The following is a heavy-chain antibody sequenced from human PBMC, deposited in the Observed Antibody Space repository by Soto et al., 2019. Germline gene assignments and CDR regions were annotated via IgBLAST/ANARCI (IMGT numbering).Heavy chain of an antibody. CDR3: ARYCISTSCYGGGSHYGMDV. CDR2: INPNSGGT. Sequence: ASVTVSCKASGYTFTGYYMHWVRQAPGQGLEWLGWINPNSGGTNYAQKFQGWVTMTRDTSISTAYMELSRLRSDDTAVYYCARYCISTSCYGGGSHYGMDVWGQGTTVTVSS. V-gene: IGHV1-2*04. J-gene: IGHJ6*02. D-gene: IGHD2-2*01. CDR1: GYTFTGYY.